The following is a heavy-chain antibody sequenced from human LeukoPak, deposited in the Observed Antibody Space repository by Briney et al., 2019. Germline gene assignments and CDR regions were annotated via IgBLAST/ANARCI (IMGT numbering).Heavy chain of an antibody. D-gene: IGHD6-19*01. CDR3: AKVRSSGWYYFDH. V-gene: IGHV3-23*01. CDR1: GFTFSSCA. Sequence: GGSLRLSCAASGFTFSSCAMSWVRQAPGKGLEWVSGISAGGGTFYADSVKGRFTISRDNSKNTLYLQMNSLRAEDTAVYYCAKVRSSGWYYFDHWGQGTLVTVSS. CDR2: ISAGGGT. J-gene: IGHJ4*02.